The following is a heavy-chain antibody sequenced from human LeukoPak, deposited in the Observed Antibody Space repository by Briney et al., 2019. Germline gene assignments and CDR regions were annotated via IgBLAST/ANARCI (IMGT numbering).Heavy chain of an antibody. CDR3: AREDGTSMDNAFDI. Sequence: SETLSLTCTVSGGSISSTDDYWGWIRQPPGKGPEWIGSIYYSGSTYYNPSLKSRVTISEDPSKNQFSLKLSSVTAADTAVYYCAREDGTSMDNAFDIWGQGAMVTDSS. J-gene: IGHJ3*02. V-gene: IGHV4-39*07. D-gene: IGHD5-18*01. CDR2: IYYSGST. CDR1: GGSISSTDDY.